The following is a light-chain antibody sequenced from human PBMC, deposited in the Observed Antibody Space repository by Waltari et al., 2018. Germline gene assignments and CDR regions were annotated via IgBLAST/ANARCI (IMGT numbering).Light chain of an antibody. CDR1: QGIGND. CDR2: AAT. CDR3: LHYLNYPPT. J-gene: IGKJ1*01. V-gene: IGKV1-17*01. Sequence: DIQLTQSPSSLSASVGDRVTITCRASQGIGNDLGWYQQKPGTAPKRLIYAATSLQSWVPSRFSGRGAGTEFTLTIHGLQPEDFATYYCLHYLNYPPTFGQRTKVEIK.